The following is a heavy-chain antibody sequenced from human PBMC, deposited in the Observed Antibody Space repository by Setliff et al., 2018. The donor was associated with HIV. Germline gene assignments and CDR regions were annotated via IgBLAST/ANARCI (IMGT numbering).Heavy chain of an antibody. CDR2: IASRGST. CDR1: GVSISSGGYY. Sequence: SETLSLTCTVSGVSISSGGYYWNWIRQHPGKGLEWIGYIASRGSTYYNPSHKSRITMSVDTSQNQVSLKLSSVTAADTAVYFCARLEKLDDISYFDYWGQGTLVTVSS. J-gene: IGHJ4*02. D-gene: IGHD3-3*02. CDR3: ARLEKLDDISYFDY. V-gene: IGHV4-31*03.